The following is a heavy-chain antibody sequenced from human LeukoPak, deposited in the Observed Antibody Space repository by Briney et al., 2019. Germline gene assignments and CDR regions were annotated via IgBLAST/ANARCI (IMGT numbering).Heavy chain of an antibody. CDR1: GGSISSSSYY. CDR2: IYYSGST. V-gene: IGHV4-39*07. D-gene: IGHD3-22*01. J-gene: IGHJ4*02. Sequence: SETLSLTCTVSGGSISSSSYYWGWIRQPPGKGLEWIGSIYYSGSTYYNPSPKSRVTISVDTSKNQFSLKLSSVTAADTAVYYCARDHSPNYYDSSGPGYWGQGTLVTVSS. CDR3: ARDHSPNYYDSSGPGY.